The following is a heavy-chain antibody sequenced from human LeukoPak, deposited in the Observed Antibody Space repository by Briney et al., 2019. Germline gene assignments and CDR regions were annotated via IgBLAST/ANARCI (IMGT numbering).Heavy chain of an antibody. CDR3: ARAPYDSSGYSFDY. Sequence: SETLSLTCTVSGGSISSGGYYWSWLRQHPGKGLEWIGYIYYSGSTYYNPSLKSRVTISVDTSKNQFSLKLSSVTAADTAVYYCARAPYDSSGYSFDYWGQGTLVTVSS. CDR2: IYYSGST. V-gene: IGHV4-31*03. J-gene: IGHJ4*02. CDR1: GGSISSGGYY. D-gene: IGHD3-22*01.